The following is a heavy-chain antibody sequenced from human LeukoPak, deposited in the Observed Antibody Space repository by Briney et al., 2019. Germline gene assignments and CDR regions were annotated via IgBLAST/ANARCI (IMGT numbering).Heavy chain of an antibody. CDR1: GFTFSDYY. D-gene: IGHD6-19*01. CDR3: ARVVSGSGWFGYFDY. CDR2: ITSTSSYT. Sequence: GGSLRLSCAASGFTFSDYYMTWIRQAPGMGLEWVSYITSTSSYTNYADSVKGRFTISRDNAKNSLYLQMNSLRAEDTAVYYCARVVSGSGWFGYFDYWGQGSLVTVSS. V-gene: IGHV3-11*06. J-gene: IGHJ4*02.